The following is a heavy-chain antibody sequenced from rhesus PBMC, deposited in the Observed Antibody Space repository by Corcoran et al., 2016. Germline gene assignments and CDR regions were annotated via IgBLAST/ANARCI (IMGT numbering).Heavy chain of an antibody. CDR3: ARGSGSGWAGFDY. V-gene: IGHV2-152*01. CDR2: IYWDDGK. Sequence: QVTLKESGPALVKPTQTLTLTCTFSGFSLTTSGVGVGWIRQPPGKALEWLSLIYWDDGKRYSTSLKSRLTISKDTSKNQVVLTMTNMDPMGTATYYCARGSGSGWAGFDYWGQGVLVTVSS. D-gene: IGHD6-31*01. J-gene: IGHJ4*01. CDR1: GFSLTTSGVG.